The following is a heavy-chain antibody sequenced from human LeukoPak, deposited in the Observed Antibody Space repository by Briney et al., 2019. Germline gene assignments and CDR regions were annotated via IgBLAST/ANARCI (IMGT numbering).Heavy chain of an antibody. CDR1: GFTFSSYG. J-gene: IGHJ3*02. V-gene: IGHV3-33*06. CDR3: VKTMTGYFSDGFDI. CDR2: IWYDGSNK. D-gene: IGHD3-9*01. Sequence: GGSLRLSCAASGFTFSSYGMHWVRQAPGKGLEWVAVIWYDGSNKYYADSVKGRFTISRDNSKNTLYLQMNSLRVEDTAVYWCVKTMTGYFSDGFDIWGQGTMVTVSS.